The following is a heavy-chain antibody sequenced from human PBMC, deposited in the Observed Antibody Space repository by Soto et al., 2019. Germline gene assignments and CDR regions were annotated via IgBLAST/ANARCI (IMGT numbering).Heavy chain of an antibody. CDR1: GDSINNGAVY. CDR3: ARVQSASWFDY. Sequence: AQLQESGPGLVKPSQTLSLTCTVSGDSINNGAVYWSWIRQHPGKGLEWIGYIYYSGDTQYNPSLKSRLTISLDTSKNQFSLKLKSVTAADTAVYYCARVQSASWFDYWGQGTLVTVSP. CDR2: IYYSGDT. J-gene: IGHJ4*02. D-gene: IGHD2-2*01. V-gene: IGHV4-31*02.